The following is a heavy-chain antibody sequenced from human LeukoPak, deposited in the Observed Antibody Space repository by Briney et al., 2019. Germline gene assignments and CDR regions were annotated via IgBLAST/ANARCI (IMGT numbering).Heavy chain of an antibody. Sequence: ASVKVSCKASGYTFTSYGISWVRQAPGQGLEWMGWISAYNGNTNYAQKLQGRVTMTTDTSTSTAYMELRSLRSDDTAVYYCARSARTLTDGAPGMVATYYYYYYMDVWGKGTTVTVSS. V-gene: IGHV1-18*01. CDR2: ISAYNGNT. CDR3: ARSARTLTDGAPGMVATYYYYYYMDV. D-gene: IGHD5-12*01. J-gene: IGHJ6*03. CDR1: GYTFTSYG.